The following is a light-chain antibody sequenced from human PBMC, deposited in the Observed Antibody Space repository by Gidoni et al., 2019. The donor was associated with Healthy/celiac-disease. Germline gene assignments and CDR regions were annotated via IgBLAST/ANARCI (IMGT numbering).Light chain of an antibody. CDR1: QSISSY. CDR3: QQSYSTPQCS. J-gene: IGKJ2*04. V-gene: IGKV1-39*01. Sequence: DIQMTQSPSSLSASVGDRVTITCRASQSISSYLNWYQQKPGKAPKLLIYAASSLQSGVPSRFSGSGSGTDVTLTISSLQPEDFATYYCQQSYSTPQCSFGQGTKLEIK. CDR2: AAS.